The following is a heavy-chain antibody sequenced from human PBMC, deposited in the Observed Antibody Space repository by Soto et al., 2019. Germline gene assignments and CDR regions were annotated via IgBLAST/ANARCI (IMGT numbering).Heavy chain of an antibody. V-gene: IGHV1-69*13. CDR3: AREYSSSPHPVYYYYYGMDV. CDR2: IIPIFGTA. CDR1: GGTFSSYA. Sequence: GASVKVSCKASGGTFSSYAISWVRQAPGQGLEWMGGIIPIFGTANYAQKFQGRVTITADESTSTAYMELSSLRSEDTAVYYCAREYSSSPHPVYYYYYGMDVWGQGTTVTVSS. J-gene: IGHJ6*02. D-gene: IGHD6-13*01.